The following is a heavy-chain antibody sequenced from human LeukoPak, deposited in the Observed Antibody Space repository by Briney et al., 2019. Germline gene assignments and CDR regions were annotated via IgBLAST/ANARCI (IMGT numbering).Heavy chain of an antibody. D-gene: IGHD2-8*01. CDR3: AKNMGVSDYNDAFDI. V-gene: IGHV3-9*01. CDR2: IGWKSGTI. Sequence: GGSLRLSCAASRFPFGEYTMHWVRQAPGKGLEWVSGIGWKSGTIGYAASVKGRFIISRDNAKNSLYLEMNSLRPDDTALYFCAKNMGVSDYNDAFDIWGQGTLVTVSS. J-gene: IGHJ3*02. CDR1: RFPFGEYT.